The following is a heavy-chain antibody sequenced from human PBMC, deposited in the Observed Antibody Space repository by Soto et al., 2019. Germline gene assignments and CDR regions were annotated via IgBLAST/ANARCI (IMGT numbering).Heavy chain of an antibody. CDR1: GYSFTSYA. Sequence: ASVKVSCKASGYSFTSYAIHWVRQAPGQRLEWMGWINAGNGNTKFSQKFQGRVTITRDTSASTAYMELRGLRSEDTAVYYCAILGTYYFDNSDNYFDFWGQGTLVTVSS. V-gene: IGHV1-3*01. D-gene: IGHD3-22*01. CDR3: AILGTYYFDNSDNYFDF. CDR2: INAGNGNT. J-gene: IGHJ4*02.